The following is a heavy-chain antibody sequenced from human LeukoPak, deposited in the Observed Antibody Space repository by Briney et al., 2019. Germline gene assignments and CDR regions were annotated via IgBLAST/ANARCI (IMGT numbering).Heavy chain of an antibody. J-gene: IGHJ4*02. D-gene: IGHD6-13*01. CDR3: ARRQYSSSWYR. Sequence: PSETLSLTCAVYGYSISSGYYWGWIRQPPGKGLEWIGSIYHSGSTYYNPSLKSRVTISVDTSKNQFSLKLSSVTAADTAVYYCARRQYSSSWYRWGQGTLVTVSS. V-gene: IGHV4-38-2*01. CDR2: IYHSGST. CDR1: GYSISSGYY.